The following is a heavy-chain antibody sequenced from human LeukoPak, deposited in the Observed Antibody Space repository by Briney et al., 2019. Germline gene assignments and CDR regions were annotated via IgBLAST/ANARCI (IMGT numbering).Heavy chain of an antibody. J-gene: IGHJ4*02. Sequence: SETLSLTCAVYGGSFSAYYWSWIRQPPGKGLEWVGEINHSGSTNYNPSLKSRVVISVDTSKNQFSLNMNSVTAADTAVYYCARHPTKWELRLSLDYWGQGTLVTVSS. D-gene: IGHD1-26*01. CDR2: INHSGST. CDR3: ARHPTKWELRLSLDY. V-gene: IGHV4-34*01. CDR1: GGSFSAYY.